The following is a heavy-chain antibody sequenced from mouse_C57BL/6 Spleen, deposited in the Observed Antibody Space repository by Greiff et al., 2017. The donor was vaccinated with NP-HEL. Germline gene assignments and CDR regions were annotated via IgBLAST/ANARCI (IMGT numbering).Heavy chain of an antibody. CDR3: AKDGSSPYAMDY. CDR2: ISDGGSYT. Sequence: EVKVVESGGGLVKPGGSLKLSCAASGFTFSSYAMSWVRQTPEERLEWVATISDGGSYTYYPDNVKGRFTISRDNAKNNLYLQRSHLKSEDTAMYYCAKDGSSPYAMDYWGQGTSVTVSS. CDR1: GFTFSSYA. J-gene: IGHJ4*01. D-gene: IGHD1-1*01. V-gene: IGHV5-4*01.